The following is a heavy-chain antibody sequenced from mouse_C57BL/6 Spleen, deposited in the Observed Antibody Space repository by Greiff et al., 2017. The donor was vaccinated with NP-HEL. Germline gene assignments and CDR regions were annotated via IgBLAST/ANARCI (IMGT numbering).Heavy chain of an antibody. CDR3: ARSSYYFYCDY. V-gene: IGHV1-26*01. D-gene: IGHD1-1*01. J-gene: IGHJ2*01. Sequence: EVQLQQSGPELVKPGASVKISCKASGYTFTDYYMNWVKQSHGKSLEWIGDINPNNGGTSYNQKFKGKATLTVDKSSSTAYMELRSLTSEDSAVYYCARSSYYFYCDYWGQGTTLTVSS. CDR1: GYTFTDYY. CDR2: INPNNGGT.